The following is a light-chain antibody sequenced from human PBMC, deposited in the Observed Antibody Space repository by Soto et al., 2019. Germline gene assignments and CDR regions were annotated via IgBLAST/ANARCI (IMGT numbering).Light chain of an antibody. Sequence: QSALTQPASVSGSPGQSITISCTGTSSDVGGYNYVSWYQHRPGKAPELIIYGVNNRPSGVSLRFSGSKPGNTASLTISGLQAEDEADYYCTSYTTISTLVVFGGGTKLTVL. CDR1: SSDVGGYNY. J-gene: IGLJ2*01. V-gene: IGLV2-14*03. CDR2: GVN. CDR3: TSYTTISTLVV.